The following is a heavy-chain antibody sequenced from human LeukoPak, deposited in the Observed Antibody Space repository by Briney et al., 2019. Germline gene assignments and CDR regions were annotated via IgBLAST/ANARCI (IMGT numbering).Heavy chain of an antibody. D-gene: IGHD4/OR15-4a*01. Sequence: GGSLRLSCAASGFTFSSYSMNWVRQAPGKGLEWVSSISSSSSYIYYADSVKGRFTISRDNAKNSLYLQMNSLRAEDTAVYYCARLTTPGHFDYWGQGTLVTVSS. V-gene: IGHV3-21*01. J-gene: IGHJ4*02. CDR3: ARLTTPGHFDY. CDR1: GFTFSSYS. CDR2: ISSSSSYI.